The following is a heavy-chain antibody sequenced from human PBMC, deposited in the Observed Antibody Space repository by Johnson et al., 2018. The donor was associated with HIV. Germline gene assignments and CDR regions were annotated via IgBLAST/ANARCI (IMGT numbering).Heavy chain of an antibody. D-gene: IGHD4-17*01. J-gene: IGHJ3*02. CDR1: GFTFSSYW. CDR2: ISYDGSNK. V-gene: IGHV3-30*03. CDR3: ARSSPTVTTGGAFDI. Sequence: QVQLVESGGGLVQPGGSLRLSCAASGFTFSSYWMHWVRQAPGKGLEWVAVISYDGSNKYYADSVKGRFTISRDNSKNTLYLQMNSLRAGDTAVYYCARSSPTVTTGGAFDIWGQGTMVTVSS.